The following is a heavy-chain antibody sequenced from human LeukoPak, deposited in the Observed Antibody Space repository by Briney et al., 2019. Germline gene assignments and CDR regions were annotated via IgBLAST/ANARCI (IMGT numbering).Heavy chain of an antibody. J-gene: IGHJ4*02. Sequence: ASVKVSCKASGYTFTSYDINWVRQATGQGLVWMGWMNPNSGNTGYAQKFQGRVTMTRNTSISTAYMELSSLRSEDTAVYYCARARRLAGWYSHVGYWGQGTLVTVSS. CDR3: ARARRLAGWYSHVGY. V-gene: IGHV1-8*01. D-gene: IGHD6-19*01. CDR1: GYTFTSYD. CDR2: MNPNSGNT.